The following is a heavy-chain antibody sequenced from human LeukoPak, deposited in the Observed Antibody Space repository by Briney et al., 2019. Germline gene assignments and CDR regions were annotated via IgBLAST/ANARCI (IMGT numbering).Heavy chain of an antibody. CDR1: GYTFTGYY. Sequence: ASVKVSCKASGYTFTGYYMHWVRQAPGQGLEWMGWINPNSGGTNYAQKLQGRVTMTTDTSTSTAYMELRSLRSDDTAVYYCASSLHYYDSSGYSRFWGQGTLVTVSS. J-gene: IGHJ4*02. CDR2: INPNSGGT. D-gene: IGHD3-22*01. V-gene: IGHV1-2*02. CDR3: ASSLHYYDSSGYSRF.